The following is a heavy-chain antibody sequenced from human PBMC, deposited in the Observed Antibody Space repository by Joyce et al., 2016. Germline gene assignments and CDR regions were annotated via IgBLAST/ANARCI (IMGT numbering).Heavy chain of an antibody. Sequence: EVQLWESGGGLVQPGGSLRLSCAASGFSFSSFAMSWVRQAPGKGLEWVSGISTGGSSTKYADSVKGRFTISRDNSNNTLYLQMKSLSPEDTAVYYCAKGITIFGVISQPFDSWGQGTLVTVSS. CDR2: ISTGGSST. CDR3: AKGITIFGVISQPFDS. V-gene: IGHV3-23*01. D-gene: IGHD3-3*01. CDR1: GFSFSSFA. J-gene: IGHJ4*02.